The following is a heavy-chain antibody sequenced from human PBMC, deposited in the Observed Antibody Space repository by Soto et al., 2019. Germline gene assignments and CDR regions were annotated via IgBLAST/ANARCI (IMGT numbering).Heavy chain of an antibody. Sequence: SETLSLTCAVYGGSFSGYYWSWIRQPPGKGLEWIGEINHSGSTNYNPSLKSRVTISVDTSKNQFSLKLSSVTAADTAVYYCARGGVYSSGWYPHYYYYGMDVWGQGTTVTVS. J-gene: IGHJ6*02. CDR2: INHSGST. V-gene: IGHV4-34*01. CDR3: ARGGVYSSGWYPHYYYYGMDV. D-gene: IGHD6-19*01. CDR1: GGSFSGYY.